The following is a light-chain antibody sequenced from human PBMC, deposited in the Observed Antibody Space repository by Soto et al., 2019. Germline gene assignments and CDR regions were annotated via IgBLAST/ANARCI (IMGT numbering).Light chain of an antibody. CDR1: QTIDSW. Sequence: DIQMTQSPSTLSASVGDRVTITCRASQTIDSWLAWYQRKPGRAPKLLISKASTLESGVPSRFSGSGSGTEFTLTISSLQPDDFATYYCQQYSRYYTFGQGTKLEIK. V-gene: IGKV1-5*03. J-gene: IGKJ2*01. CDR3: QQYSRYYT. CDR2: KAS.